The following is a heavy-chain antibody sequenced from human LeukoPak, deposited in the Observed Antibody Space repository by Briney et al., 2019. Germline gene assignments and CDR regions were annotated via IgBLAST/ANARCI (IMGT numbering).Heavy chain of an antibody. CDR2: IYFTGGT. V-gene: IGHV4-34*01. D-gene: IGHD4-17*01. J-gene: IGHJ3*02. CDR3: ARQKYGDYRNAFDI. Sequence: SETLSLTCAVYGGSFSGYYWSWIRQPPGKGLEYLGSIYFTGGTYYNPSLKSRVTISVDTSKNQFSLNLSSVTAADTAVYYCARQKYGDYRNAFDIWGQGRMVTVSS. CDR1: GGSFSGYY.